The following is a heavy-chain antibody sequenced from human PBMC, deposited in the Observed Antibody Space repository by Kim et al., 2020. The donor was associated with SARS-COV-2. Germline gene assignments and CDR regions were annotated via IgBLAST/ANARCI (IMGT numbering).Heavy chain of an antibody. Sequence: QKFQGRVTRTRDTSISTAYMELSRLRSDDTAVYYCARPRGMIVGNNWFDPWGQGTLVTVSS. CDR3: ARPRGMIVGNNWFDP. J-gene: IGHJ5*02. V-gene: IGHV1-2*02. D-gene: IGHD3-22*01.